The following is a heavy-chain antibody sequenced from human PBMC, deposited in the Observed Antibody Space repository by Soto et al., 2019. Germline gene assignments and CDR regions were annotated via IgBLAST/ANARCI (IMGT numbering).Heavy chain of an antibody. Sequence: SETLSLTCAVYGGSFSGYYWSWIRQPPGKGLEWTGEINHSGSTNYNPSLKSRVTISVDTSKNQFSLKLSSVTAADTAVYYCARFSAYGSGSYWGQGTLVTVSS. CDR1: GGSFSGYY. V-gene: IGHV4-34*01. D-gene: IGHD3-10*01. CDR2: INHSGST. J-gene: IGHJ4*02. CDR3: ARFSAYGSGSY.